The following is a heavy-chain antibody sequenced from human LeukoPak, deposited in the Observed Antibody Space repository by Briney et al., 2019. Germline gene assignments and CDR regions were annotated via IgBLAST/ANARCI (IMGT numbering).Heavy chain of an antibody. V-gene: IGHV3-30*18. CDR2: ISYDGSDR. D-gene: IGHD2-8*01. Sequence: GGSLRLSCAASGFIFSSYGMHWVRQAPGKGLEWVAVISYDGSDRYYADSVKGRFTFSRDNSKNTLYLQMNSLRAEDTAVYYCAKDEDIVLMVYAIAPDYWGQGTLVTVSS. CDR1: GFIFSSYG. J-gene: IGHJ4*02. CDR3: AKDEDIVLMVYAIAPDY.